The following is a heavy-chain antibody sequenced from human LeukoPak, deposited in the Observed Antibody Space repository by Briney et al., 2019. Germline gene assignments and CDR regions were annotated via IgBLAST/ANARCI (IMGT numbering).Heavy chain of an antibody. CDR3: ARGKCGGGTCSHEFDY. D-gene: IGHD2-15*01. J-gene: IGHJ4*02. V-gene: IGHV1-69*04. CDR2: IIPMTGIA. Sequence: ASVKVSCKDSVGTFSSYGISCVREAPGQGLEWMGKIIPMTGIANYAQKFQGRVMITADKSTTTAHLEVSSLRSEDTAVYYCARGKCGGGTCSHEFDYWGQGTLVTVSS. CDR1: VGTFSSYG.